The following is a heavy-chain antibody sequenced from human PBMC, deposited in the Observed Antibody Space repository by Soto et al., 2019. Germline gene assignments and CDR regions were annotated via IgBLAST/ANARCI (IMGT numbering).Heavy chain of an antibody. Sequence: ASVKVSCKASGYTFTSYYMHWVRQAPGQGLEWMGIINPSGGSTSYAQKFQGRVTMTRDTSTSTVYMELSSLRSEDTAVYYFARYPYYYDSSGPDYYYYGMDVWGQGTTVTVSS. V-gene: IGHV1-46*01. CDR2: INPSGGST. D-gene: IGHD3-22*01. CDR3: ARYPYYYDSSGPDYYYYGMDV. J-gene: IGHJ6*02. CDR1: GYTFTSYY.